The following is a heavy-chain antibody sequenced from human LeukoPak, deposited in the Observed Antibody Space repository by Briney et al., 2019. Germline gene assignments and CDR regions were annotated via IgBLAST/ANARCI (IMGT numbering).Heavy chain of an antibody. J-gene: IGHJ6*03. V-gene: IGHV1-18*01. CDR1: GYTFTSYG. Sequence: ASVKVSCKASGYTFTSYGISWVRQAPGQGLEWMGWISAYNGNTNYAQKLQGRVTMTTDTSTSTAYVELRSLRSDDTAVYYCARETTVTYYYYYMDVWGKGTTVTVSS. D-gene: IGHD4-17*01. CDR3: ARETTVTYYYYYMDV. CDR2: ISAYNGNT.